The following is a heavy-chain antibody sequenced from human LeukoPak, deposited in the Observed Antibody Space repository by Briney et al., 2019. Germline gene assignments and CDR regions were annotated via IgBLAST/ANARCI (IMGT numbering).Heavy chain of an antibody. J-gene: IGHJ4*02. CDR3: ARDGMIVAGDDY. V-gene: IGHV1-2*06. CDR1: GYTFTGYY. Sequence: ASVKVSCKASGYTFTGYYMHWVRQAPGQGLEWMGRINPNSGGTNYAQKFQGRVTMTRDTSISTAYMELSRLRSDDTAVYYCARDGMIVAGDDYWGQGTLVTVSS. D-gene: IGHD3-22*01. CDR2: INPNSGGT.